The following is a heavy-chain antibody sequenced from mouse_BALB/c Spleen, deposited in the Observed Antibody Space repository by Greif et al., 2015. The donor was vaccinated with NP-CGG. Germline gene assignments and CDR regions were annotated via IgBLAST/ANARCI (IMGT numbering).Heavy chain of an antibody. V-gene: IGHV5-6-3*01. Sequence: EVHLVESGGGLVQPGGSLKLSCAASGFTFSSYGMSWVRQTPDKRLELVATINSNGGSTYYPDSVKGRFTISRDNAKNTLYLQMSSLKSEDTAMYYCARDRDDYDGGFAYWGQGTLVTVSA. D-gene: IGHD2-4*01. CDR2: INSNGGST. J-gene: IGHJ3*01. CDR1: GFTFSSYG. CDR3: ARDRDDYDGGFAY.